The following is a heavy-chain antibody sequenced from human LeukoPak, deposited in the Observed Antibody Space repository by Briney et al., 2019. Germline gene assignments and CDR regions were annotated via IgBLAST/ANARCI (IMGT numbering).Heavy chain of an antibody. J-gene: IGHJ6*03. CDR2: FDPEDGET. D-gene: IGHD2-8*01. Sequence: GASVKVSCKVSGYTLIEVSMHWVRQVPGKGLEWMGGFDPEDGETIYAQKFQGRVTITADESTSTAYMELSSLGSEDTAGFYCWRSERKMVYAATPQYYYSYMDVWGKGTTVTVSS. CDR1: GYTLIEVS. CDR3: WRSERKMVYAATPQYYYSYMDV. V-gene: IGHV1-24*01.